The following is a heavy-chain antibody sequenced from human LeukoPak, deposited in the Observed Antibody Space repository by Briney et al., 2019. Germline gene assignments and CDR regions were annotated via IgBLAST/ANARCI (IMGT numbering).Heavy chain of an antibody. Sequence: PSETLSLTCAVSGGSFSGYYWNWIRQSPGKGLEWIGEINHSGSTNYNPSLKSRVTISLDTSKNKSSLKLSSVTAADTTVYYCASGVGSGWSTLFDYWGQGTLVTVSS. V-gene: IGHV4-34*01. CDR2: INHSGST. CDR1: GGSFSGYY. J-gene: IGHJ4*02. D-gene: IGHD6-19*01. CDR3: ASGVGSGWSTLFDY.